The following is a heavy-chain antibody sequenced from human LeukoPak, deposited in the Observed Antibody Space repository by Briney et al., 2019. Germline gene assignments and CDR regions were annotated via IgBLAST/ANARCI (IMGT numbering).Heavy chain of an antibody. CDR1: GGSISSTGYY. CDR3: ARVYGGYDFNYYYYYMDV. J-gene: IGHJ6*03. D-gene: IGHD5-12*01. Sequence: SETLSLTCTVSGGSISSTGYYWTWVRRPAGKGLEWIGRIYPRGSTLYNPSLKSRVTLSVDTSKNQFSLRLTSVTAADTAVYYCARVYGGYDFNYYYYYMDVWGKGTTVTVSS. CDR2: IYPRGST. V-gene: IGHV4-61*02.